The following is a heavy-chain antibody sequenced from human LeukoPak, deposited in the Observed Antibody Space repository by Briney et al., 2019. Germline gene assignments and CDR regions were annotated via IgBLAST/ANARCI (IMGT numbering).Heavy chain of an antibody. D-gene: IGHD5-18*01. CDR2: IYYSGST. Sequence: SETLSLTCTVSGGSISSYYWSWIRQPPGKGLEWIGYIYYSGSTNYNPSLKSRVTISVDTSKNQFSLKLSSVTAADTAVYYCARSREGGYSYGPFDYWGQGTLVTVSS. V-gene: IGHV4-59*01. CDR3: ARSREGGYSYGPFDY. CDR1: GGSISSYY. J-gene: IGHJ4*02.